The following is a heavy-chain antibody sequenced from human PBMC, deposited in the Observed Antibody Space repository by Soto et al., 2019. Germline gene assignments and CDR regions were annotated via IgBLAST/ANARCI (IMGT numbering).Heavy chain of an antibody. CDR1: GFTFSSYA. CDR2: ISYDGSNK. D-gene: IGHD3-10*01. CDR3: AREQDYYGSGSGLAY. V-gene: IGHV3-30-3*01. Sequence: QVQLVESGGGVVQPGRSLRLSCAASGFTFSSYAMHWVRQAPGKGLEWVAVISYDGSNKYYADSVKGRFTISRDNSKNTLYLQMNSLRAEDTAVYYCAREQDYYGSGSGLAYWGQGTLVTVSS. J-gene: IGHJ4*02.